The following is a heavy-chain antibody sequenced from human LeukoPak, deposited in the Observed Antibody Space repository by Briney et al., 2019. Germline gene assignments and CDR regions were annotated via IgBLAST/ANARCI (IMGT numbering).Heavy chain of an antibody. D-gene: IGHD3-3*01. J-gene: IGHJ3*02. Sequence: SETLSLTCAVYGGSFSGYYWSWIRQPPGEGLEWIGEINHSGSTNYNPPLKSRVTISVDTSKNQFSLKLSSVTAADTAVYYCARVGSRYYDFWSGYRHAFDIWGQGTMVTVSS. CDR2: INHSGST. V-gene: IGHV4-34*01. CDR3: ARVGSRYYDFWSGYRHAFDI. CDR1: GGSFSGYY.